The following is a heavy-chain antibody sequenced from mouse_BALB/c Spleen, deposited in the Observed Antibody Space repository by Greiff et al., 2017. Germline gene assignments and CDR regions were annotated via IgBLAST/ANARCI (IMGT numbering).Heavy chain of an antibody. V-gene: IGHV1-18*01. CDR2: INPNNGGT. CDR3: ASSPYAMDY. J-gene: IGHJ4*01. CDR1: GYTFTDYN. D-gene: IGHD6-1*01. Sequence: EVQLQQSGPELVKPGASVKIPCKASGYTFTDYNMDWVKQSHGKSLEWIGDINPNNGGTIYNQKFKGKATLTVDKSSSTAYMELRSLTSEDTAVYYCASSPYAMDYWGQGTSVTVSS.